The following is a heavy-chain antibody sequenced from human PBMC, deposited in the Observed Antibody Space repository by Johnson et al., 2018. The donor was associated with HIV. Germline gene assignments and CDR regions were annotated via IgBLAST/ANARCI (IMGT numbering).Heavy chain of an antibody. CDR1: GFTFSSYA. J-gene: IGHJ3*02. Sequence: QVQLVESGGGVVQPGRSLRLSCAASGFTFSSYAMHWVRQAPGKGLEWVAVISYDGRNKYYADSVKGRFTISRDNSKNTLYLQMNSLRAEDTAVYYCARPIARGASDIWGQGTMVIVSS. V-gene: IGHV3-30*04. CDR3: ARPIARGASDI. D-gene: IGHD3-10*01. CDR2: ISYDGRNK.